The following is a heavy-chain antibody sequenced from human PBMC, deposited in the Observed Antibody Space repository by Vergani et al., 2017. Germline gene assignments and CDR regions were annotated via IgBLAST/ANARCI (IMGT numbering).Heavy chain of an antibody. D-gene: IGHD4-17*01. Sequence: QVQLVQSGAEVKKPGSSVKVSCKASGGTFSSYAISWVRQAPGQGLEWMGGIIPIFGTANYAQKFQGRVTITADESTSTAYMELSSLRSEDTAVCYCARDRAYGDYGFRVWFDYWGQGTLVTVSS. J-gene: IGHJ4*02. CDR1: GGTFSSYA. CDR3: ARDRAYGDYGFRVWFDY. V-gene: IGHV1-69*01. CDR2: IIPIFGTA.